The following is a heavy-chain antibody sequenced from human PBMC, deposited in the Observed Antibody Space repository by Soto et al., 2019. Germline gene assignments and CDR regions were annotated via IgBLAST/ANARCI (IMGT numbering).Heavy chain of an antibody. J-gene: IGHJ6*02. D-gene: IGHD6-13*01. CDR1: GGTFSSYA. CDR2: IIPIFGTA. CDR3: ARVGAAAGTYYYYGMDV. Sequence: SVKVSCKASGGTFSSYAISWVRQAPGQGLEWMGGIIPIFGTANYAQKFQGRVTITADESTSTAYMELSSLRSEDTAVYYCARVGAAAGTYYYYGMDVWGQGTTVTVSS. V-gene: IGHV1-69*13.